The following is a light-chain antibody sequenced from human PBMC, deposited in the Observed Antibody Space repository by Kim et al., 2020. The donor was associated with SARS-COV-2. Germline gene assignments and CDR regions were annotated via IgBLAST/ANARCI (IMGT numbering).Light chain of an antibody. CDR1: RGCSSSA. CDR2: LNSDGSH. CDR3: QTWGTGIHWV. J-gene: IGLJ3*02. Sequence: VKLTCPLGRGCSSSANAWHQQQPEKGPRYLMKLNSDGSHSKGDGIPDRFSGSSSGAERYLTISSLQSEDEADYYCQTWGTGIHWVFGGGTKLTVL. V-gene: IGLV4-69*01.